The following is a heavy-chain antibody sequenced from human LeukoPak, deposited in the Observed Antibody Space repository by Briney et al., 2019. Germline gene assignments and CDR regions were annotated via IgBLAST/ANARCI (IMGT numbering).Heavy chain of an antibody. CDR1: GGSISSGSYY. J-gene: IGHJ1*01. V-gene: IGHV4-61*02. Sequence: PSQTLSLTCTVSGGSISSGSYYWSWIRQPAGKGLEWIGRIYTSGSTNYNPSLKSRVTISVDTSKNQFSLKLRSVTAADTAVYYCARQDISGYYYEGYFQHWGQGTLVTVSS. D-gene: IGHD3-22*01. CDR3: ARQDISGYYYEGYFQH. CDR2: IYTSGST.